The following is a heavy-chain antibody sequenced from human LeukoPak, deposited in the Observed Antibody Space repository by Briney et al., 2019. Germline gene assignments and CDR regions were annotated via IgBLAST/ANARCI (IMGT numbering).Heavy chain of an antibody. CDR1: GFTFSNAW. CDR2: IKQDGSEK. D-gene: IGHD5-24*01. Sequence: GGSLRLSCAASGFTFSNAWMSWVRQAPGKGLEWVANIKQDGSEKYYVDSVKGRFTISRDNAKNSLYLQMNSLRAEDTAVYYCARSPTGGLHFDYWGQGTLVTVSS. CDR3: ARSPTGGLHFDY. J-gene: IGHJ4*02. V-gene: IGHV3-7*03.